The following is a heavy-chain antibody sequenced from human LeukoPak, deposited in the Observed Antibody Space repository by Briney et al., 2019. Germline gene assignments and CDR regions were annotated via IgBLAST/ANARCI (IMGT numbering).Heavy chain of an antibody. Sequence: GGSLRLSCVVSGFTVSTNYMSWVRQAPGKGLEWVSIIYSGGSAYYTDSVKGRFISSRDTSKNTLDLQMSSLRAEDTAVYYCARHSVASSPLRFLEWLPYFDYWGQGTLVTVSS. D-gene: IGHD3-3*01. CDR2: IYSGGSA. J-gene: IGHJ4*02. V-gene: IGHV3-66*04. CDR3: ARHSVASSPLRFLEWLPYFDY. CDR1: GFTVSTNY.